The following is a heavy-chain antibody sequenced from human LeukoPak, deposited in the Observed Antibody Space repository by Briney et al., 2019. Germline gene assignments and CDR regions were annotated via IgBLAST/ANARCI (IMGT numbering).Heavy chain of an antibody. CDR1: GFTFSNYN. V-gene: IGHV3-48*01. Sequence: PGGSLRLSCAASGFTFSNYNMNWVRQAPGKGLEWVSYISSSSSTIYYADSVKGRFTISRDNAKNSLYLQMNSLRAEDTAVYYCARDHCSSTSCYLSVYYFDYWGQGTLVTVSS. CDR2: ISSSSSTI. J-gene: IGHJ4*02. D-gene: IGHD2-2*01. CDR3: ARDHCSSTSCYLSVYYFDY.